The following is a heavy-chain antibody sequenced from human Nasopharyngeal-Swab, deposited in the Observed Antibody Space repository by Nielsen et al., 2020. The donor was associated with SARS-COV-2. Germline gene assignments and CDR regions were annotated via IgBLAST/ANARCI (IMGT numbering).Heavy chain of an antibody. Sequence: GESLKISCAATGFTFSSYWMSWVRQAPGRGLEWLAHTKEDGTVTHYVDSVRGRFTISRDNSKNTLYLQMNSLRAEDTAVYYCARDKGIYDSSGDTFDYWGQGTLVTVSS. V-gene: IGHV3-7*01. J-gene: IGHJ4*02. CDR3: ARDKGIYDSSGDTFDY. CDR2: TKEDGTVT. D-gene: IGHD3-22*01. CDR1: GFTFSSYW.